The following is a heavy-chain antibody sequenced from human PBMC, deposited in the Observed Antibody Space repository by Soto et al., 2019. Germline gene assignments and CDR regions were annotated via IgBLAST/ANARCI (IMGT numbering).Heavy chain of an antibody. J-gene: IGHJ6*02. CDR1: GGSFIGYH. D-gene: IGHD6-13*01. CDR2: INHSGHT. CDR3: ARVGGWQQLTGYYYYGMDV. Sequence: SETLSLTCAVYGGSFIGYHWSWIRQPPGKGLEWIGEINHSGHTNYNPSLKSRVTISVDTSKSQFSLKLSSVTAADTAVYYCARVGGWQQLTGYYYYGMDVWDQGTTVTVSS. V-gene: IGHV4-34*01.